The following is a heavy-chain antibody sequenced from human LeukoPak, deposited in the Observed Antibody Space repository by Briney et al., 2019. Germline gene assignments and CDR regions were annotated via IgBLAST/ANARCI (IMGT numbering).Heavy chain of an antibody. CDR3: ARGPHWDPHFDY. CDR1: GGTFSSYA. V-gene: IGHV1-69*13. Sequence: SVKVSCKASGGTFSSYAISWVRQAPGQGLEWMGGIIPIFGTANYAQKFQGRVTITADESTSTAYMELSSLRSDDTAVYYCARGPHWDPHFDYWGQGTLVTVSS. D-gene: IGHD7-27*01. J-gene: IGHJ4*02. CDR2: IIPIFGTA.